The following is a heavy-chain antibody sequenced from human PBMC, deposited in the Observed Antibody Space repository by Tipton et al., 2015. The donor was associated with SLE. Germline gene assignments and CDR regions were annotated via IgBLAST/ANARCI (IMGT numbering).Heavy chain of an antibody. V-gene: IGHV3-23*01. Sequence: GSLRLSCAASGFTFSSYSMNWVRQAPGKGLEWVSVMSGSGAGSYYAKSVKGRFTISRDNSKNTVYLQMNSLRAEDTAVYYCAKEHSSSTWGYYYGMDVWGQGTKVAVSS. D-gene: IGHD2-2*01. CDR3: AKEHSSSTWGYYYGMDV. CDR2: MSGSGAGS. CDR1: GFTFSSYS. J-gene: IGHJ6*02.